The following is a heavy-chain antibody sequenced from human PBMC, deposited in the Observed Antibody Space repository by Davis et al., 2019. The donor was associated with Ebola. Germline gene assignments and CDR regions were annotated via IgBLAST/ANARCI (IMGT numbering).Heavy chain of an antibody. J-gene: IGHJ4*02. CDR3: AKDLGYCSGGSCYYGFIDY. CDR1: GFTFSSYG. V-gene: IGHV3-30*02. Sequence: GGSLRLSCAASGFTFSSYGMHWVRQAPGKGLEWVAFIRYDGSNKYYADSVKGRFTISRDNSKNTLYLQMNSLRAEDTAVYYCAKDLGYCSGGSCYYGFIDYWGQGTLVTVSS. CDR2: IRYDGSNK. D-gene: IGHD2-15*01.